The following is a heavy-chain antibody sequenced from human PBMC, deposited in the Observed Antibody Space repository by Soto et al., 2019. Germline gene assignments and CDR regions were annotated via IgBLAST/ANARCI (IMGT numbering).Heavy chain of an antibody. V-gene: IGHV4-61*01. CDR3: ARDGGRGRGVIGHY. CDR1: GDSVNSENSY. D-gene: IGHD3-16*02. CDR2: IYYNGGT. J-gene: IGHJ4*02. Sequence: PSVTLSLTCTVSGDSVNSENSYWNWIRQAPGKGPEWIGYIYYNGGTNYNPPLKSRATILLDTSTNQFSLTLTSVTAADTAVYYCARDGGRGRGVIGHYWGRGILVTVSS.